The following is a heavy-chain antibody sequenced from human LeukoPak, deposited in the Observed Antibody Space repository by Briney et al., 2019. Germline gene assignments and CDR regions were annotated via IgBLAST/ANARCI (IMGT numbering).Heavy chain of an antibody. CDR3: ARVSRPLLGYCSGGSCYYFDY. V-gene: IGHV4-31*03. J-gene: IGHJ4*02. CDR1: GGSISSGGYS. Sequence: SQTLSLTCTVSGGSISSGGYSWSWIRQHPGKGLEWIGYIYYSGSTYYNPSLKSRVTISVDTSENQFSLKLSSVTAADTAVYYCARVSRPLLGYCSGGSCYYFDYWGQGTLVTVSS. D-gene: IGHD2-15*01. CDR2: IYYSGST.